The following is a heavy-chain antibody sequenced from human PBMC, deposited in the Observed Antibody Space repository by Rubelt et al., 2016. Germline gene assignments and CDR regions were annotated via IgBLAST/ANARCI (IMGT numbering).Heavy chain of an antibody. Sequence: QVQLVQSGAEVKKPGASVKVSCKASGYTFTSYDINWVRQATGQGLEWMGWMNPNSGNTGYAQKFQGRVTMTRNTSISTADMELSSLRSEDTAVYYCAKRGYSYGELDYWGQGTLVTVSS. CDR2: MNPNSGNT. D-gene: IGHD5-18*01. CDR1: GYTFTSYD. V-gene: IGHV1-8*01. CDR3: AKRGYSYGELDY. J-gene: IGHJ4*02.